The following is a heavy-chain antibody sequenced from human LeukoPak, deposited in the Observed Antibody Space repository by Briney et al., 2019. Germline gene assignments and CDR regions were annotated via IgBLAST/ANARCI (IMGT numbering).Heavy chain of an antibody. V-gene: IGHV4-4*02. J-gene: IGHJ3*02. Sequence: PSKTLSLTCAVSGGSISSSNWWSWVRQPPGKGLEWIGEIYHSGSTNYNPSLKSRVTISVDKSKNQFSLKLSSVTAADTAVYYCARWTRLRLDGFDIWGQGTMVTASS. D-gene: IGHD6-25*01. CDR3: ARWTRLRLDGFDI. CDR2: IYHSGST. CDR1: GGSISSSNW.